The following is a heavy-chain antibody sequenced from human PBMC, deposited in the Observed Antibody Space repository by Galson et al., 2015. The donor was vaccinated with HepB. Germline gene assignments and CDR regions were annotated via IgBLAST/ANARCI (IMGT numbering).Heavy chain of an antibody. J-gene: IGHJ4*02. CDR3: ARAPRIAVAEGVLDN. Sequence: SVKVSCKASGYMFTSSGISWVRQAPGQGLERMGWIGAYDGDTNYAQKFQGRVTMTTDTSTNTAYMELRSLRSDDTAVYFCARAPRIAVAEGVLDNCGQGTLVTVSS. V-gene: IGHV1-18*01. D-gene: IGHD6-19*01. CDR1: GYMFTSSG. CDR2: IGAYDGDT.